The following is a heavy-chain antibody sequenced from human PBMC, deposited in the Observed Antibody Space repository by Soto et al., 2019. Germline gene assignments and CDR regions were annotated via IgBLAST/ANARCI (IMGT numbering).Heavy chain of an antibody. J-gene: IGHJ4*02. CDR1: GGSISSGDYY. CDR3: ARAYGDYVFDF. Sequence: PSETLSLTCTVSGGSISSGDYYWSWIRQPPGKGLEWIGYIYYSGSTYYNPSLKSRVTISVDTSKNHFSLKLSSVTATGTAVYYCARAYGDYVFDFWGQGTLVTVSS. V-gene: IGHV4-30-4*02. CDR2: IYYSGST. D-gene: IGHD4-17*01.